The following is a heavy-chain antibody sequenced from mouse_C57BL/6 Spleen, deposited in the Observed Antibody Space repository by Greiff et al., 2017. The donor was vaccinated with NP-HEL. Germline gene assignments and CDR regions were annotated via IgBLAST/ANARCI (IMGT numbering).Heavy chain of an antibody. D-gene: IGHD2-5*01. Sequence: QVQLQQPGAELVKPGASVKLSCKASGYTFTSYWMHWVKQRPGQGLEWIGMIHPNSGSTNYNEKFKSKATLTVDKSSSTAYMQLSSLTSEDSAVYYCARRGYSNYVRAMDYWGQGTSVTVSS. CDR3: ARRGYSNYVRAMDY. V-gene: IGHV1-64*01. CDR2: IHPNSGST. J-gene: IGHJ4*01. CDR1: GYTFTSYW.